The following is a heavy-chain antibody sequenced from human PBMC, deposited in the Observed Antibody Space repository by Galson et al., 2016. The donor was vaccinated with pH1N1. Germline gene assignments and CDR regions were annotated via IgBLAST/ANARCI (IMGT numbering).Heavy chain of an antibody. CDR1: GGSINSNGNS. CDR2: IHNSGTT. D-gene: IGHD1-26*01. Sequence: TLSLTCTVSGGSINSNGNSWSWIRQLPGKGLEWIGYIHNSGTTSYNPSPKGRVTISVATSKNQFSLKLRSVTAADTAVFYCASVELVVGVGWDSGVDLWAQGTAVIVSS. J-gene: IGHJ6*02. CDR3: ASVELVVGVGWDSGVDL. V-gene: IGHV4-31*03.